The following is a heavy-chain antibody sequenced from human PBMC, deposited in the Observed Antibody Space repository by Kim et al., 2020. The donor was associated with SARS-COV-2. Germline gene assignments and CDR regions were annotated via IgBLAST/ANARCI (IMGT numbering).Heavy chain of an antibody. Sequence: GGSLRLSCAASGFNFDDFSLHWVRQAPGKGLEWVSLISWDGGSTYYADSVKGRFTISRDNSKNSLYLHMNSLRSEDTALYYCTRSGLLYDYGMDVWGQGTTVTVSS. J-gene: IGHJ6*02. CDR3: TRSGLLYDYGMDV. CDR1: GFNFDDFS. V-gene: IGHV3-43*01. D-gene: IGHD3-3*01. CDR2: ISWDGGST.